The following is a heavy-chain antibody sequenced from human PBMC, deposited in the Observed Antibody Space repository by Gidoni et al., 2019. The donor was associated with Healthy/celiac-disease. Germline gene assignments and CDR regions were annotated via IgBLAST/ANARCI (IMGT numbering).Heavy chain of an antibody. CDR3: ARAPPGGDAEYFQH. V-gene: IGHV3-74*01. CDR1: GFTFSSYW. D-gene: IGHD2-21*02. J-gene: IGHJ1*01. CDR2: INSDGSST. Sequence: EVQLVESGGGLVQPGGSLRLSCAASGFTFSSYWMHWVRQAPGKGLVWVSRINSDGSSTSYADSVKGRFTISRDNAKNTLYLQMNSLRAEDTAVYYCARAPPGGDAEYFQHWGQGTLVTVSS.